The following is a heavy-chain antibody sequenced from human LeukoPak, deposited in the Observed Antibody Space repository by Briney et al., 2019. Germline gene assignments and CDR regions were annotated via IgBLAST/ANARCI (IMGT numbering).Heavy chain of an antibody. CDR2: INPSGGST. D-gene: IGHD3-3*01. Sequence: EASAKVSCKASGYTFTSYYMHWVRQAPGQGLEWMGIINPSGGSTSYAQKFQGRVTMTRDTSTSTVYMELSSLRSEDTAVYYCARENYDFWSGYYGGMDVWGQGTTVTVSS. CDR1: GYTFTSYY. J-gene: IGHJ6*02. CDR3: ARENYDFWSGYYGGMDV. V-gene: IGHV1-46*01.